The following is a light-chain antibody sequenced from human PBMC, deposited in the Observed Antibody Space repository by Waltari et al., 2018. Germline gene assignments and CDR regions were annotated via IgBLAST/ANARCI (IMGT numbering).Light chain of an antibody. CDR1: QRFGSW. Sequence: IQMTQSPSTLSASVGDRVTITCRASQRFGSWLAWYQQKPGEAPKLLVYKASSIEGGVPSRFSGSGSETECTLTISSLQPESFATYYCQPYKTCWLTLGGGTKGDIK. CDR3: QPYKTCWLT. J-gene: IGKJ4*01. CDR2: KAS. V-gene: IGKV1-5*03.